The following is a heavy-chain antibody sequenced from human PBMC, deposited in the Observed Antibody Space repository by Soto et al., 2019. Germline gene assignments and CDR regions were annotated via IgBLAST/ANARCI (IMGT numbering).Heavy chain of an antibody. D-gene: IGHD3-22*01. J-gene: IGHJ4*02. V-gene: IGHV3-23*01. CDR3: AKSMAPITMIVVAPDY. Sequence: GGSLRLSCVASGFTFSSYAMSWVRQAPGKGLEWVSAISGSGGSTYYADSVKGRFTISRDNSKNTLYLQMNSLRAEDTAVYYCAKSMAPITMIVVAPDYWGQGTLVTVSS. CDR1: GFTFSSYA. CDR2: ISGSGGST.